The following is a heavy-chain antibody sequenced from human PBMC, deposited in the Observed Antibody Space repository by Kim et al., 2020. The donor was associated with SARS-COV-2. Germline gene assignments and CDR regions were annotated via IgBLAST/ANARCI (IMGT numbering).Heavy chain of an antibody. J-gene: IGHJ3*02. D-gene: IGHD1-20*01. CDR3: ARGGSNWNLNDAFDI. Sequence: DSVKGRFTISRDNAKNSLYLQMNSLRAEDTAVYYCARGGSNWNLNDAFDIWGQGTMVTVSS. V-gene: IGHV3-11*05.